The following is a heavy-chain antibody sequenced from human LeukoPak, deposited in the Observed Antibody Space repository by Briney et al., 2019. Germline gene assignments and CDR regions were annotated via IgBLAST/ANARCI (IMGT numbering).Heavy chain of an antibody. CDR3: AKGVTAAGGNFGY. V-gene: IGHV3-30*18. J-gene: IGHJ4*02. Sequence: PGRSLRLSCAASGFTFSTSIMHWVRQAPGKGLEWVAVISYDGNNKYYADSVKGRFTISRDNSKSTLYVQMNSLRAEDTAVYYCAKGVTAAGGNFGYWGQGTLVTVSS. CDR2: ISYDGNNK. CDR1: GFTFSTSI. D-gene: IGHD6-13*01.